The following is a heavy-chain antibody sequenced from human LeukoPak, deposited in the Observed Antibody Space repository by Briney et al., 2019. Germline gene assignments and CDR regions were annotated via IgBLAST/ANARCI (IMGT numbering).Heavy chain of an antibody. Sequence: GRSLRLSCAASGFTFSSYGMHWVRQAPGKGLEWVAVISYDGSNKYYADSVKGRFTISRDNSKNTLYLQMNSLRAEDTAVYYCAKDQTYSYEYYFDYWGQGTLVTVSS. J-gene: IGHJ4*02. CDR3: AKDQTYSYEYYFDY. V-gene: IGHV3-30*18. CDR1: GFTFSSYG. D-gene: IGHD5-18*01. CDR2: ISYDGSNK.